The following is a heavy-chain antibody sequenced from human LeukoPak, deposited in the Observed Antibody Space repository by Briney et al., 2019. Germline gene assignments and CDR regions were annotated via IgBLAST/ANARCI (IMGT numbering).Heavy chain of an antibody. CDR1: GGSVRGYF. J-gene: IGHJ4*02. V-gene: IGHV4-34*01. CDR2: INHTGST. Sequence: PSETLTLTCTVSGGSVRGYFWSWIRQPPEKKGLEWLGEINHTGSTHYNPSLKGRVTISIDTSENQFSLRLTSVTAADTAVYYCARFDYSGPFDFWGQGALVTVSS. D-gene: IGHD4-23*01. CDR3: ARFDYSGPFDF.